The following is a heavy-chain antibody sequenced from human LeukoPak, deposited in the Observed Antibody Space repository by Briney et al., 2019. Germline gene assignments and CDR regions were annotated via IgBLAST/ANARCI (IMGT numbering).Heavy chain of an antibody. Sequence: SVKVSYKASGGTFSSYAISWVRQAPGQGLEWMGGIIPIFGTANYAQKFQGRVTITADESTSTAYMELSSLRSEDTAVYYCAREGRCSSTSCSFDYWGQGTLVTVSS. D-gene: IGHD2-2*01. J-gene: IGHJ4*02. CDR3: AREGRCSSTSCSFDY. V-gene: IGHV1-69*13. CDR2: IIPIFGTA. CDR1: GGTFSSYA.